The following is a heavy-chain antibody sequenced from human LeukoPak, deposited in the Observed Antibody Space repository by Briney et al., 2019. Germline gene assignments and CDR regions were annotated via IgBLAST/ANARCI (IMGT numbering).Heavy chain of an antibody. D-gene: IGHD3-22*01. Sequence: GASVKVSCKASGYTFTSYGISWVRQAPGQGLEWMGWISAYNGNTNYAQKLQGRVTMTTDTSTSTAYMELRSQRSDDTAVYYCARDQWGYYYDSSGYYSVDAFDIWGQGTMVTVSS. V-gene: IGHV1-18*01. CDR2: ISAYNGNT. CDR1: GYTFTSYG. J-gene: IGHJ3*02. CDR3: ARDQWGYYYDSSGYYSVDAFDI.